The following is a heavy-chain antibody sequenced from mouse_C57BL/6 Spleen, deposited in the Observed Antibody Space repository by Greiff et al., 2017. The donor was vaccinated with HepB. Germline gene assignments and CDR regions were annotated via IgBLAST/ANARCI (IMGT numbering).Heavy chain of an antibody. V-gene: IGHV1-72*01. Sequence: VQLQQPGAELVKPGASVKLSCKASGYTFTSYWMHWVKQRPGRGLEWIGRIDPNSGGTKYNEKFKSKATLTVDKPSSAAYMQLSSLTSEDSAVYYCASEYYGSRYAMDYWGQGTSVTVSS. CDR1: GYTFTSYW. CDR2: IDPNSGGT. CDR3: ASEYYGSRYAMDY. D-gene: IGHD1-1*01. J-gene: IGHJ4*01.